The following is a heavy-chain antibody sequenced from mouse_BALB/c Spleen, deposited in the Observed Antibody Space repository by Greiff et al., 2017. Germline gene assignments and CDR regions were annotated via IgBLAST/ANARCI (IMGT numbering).Heavy chain of an antibody. CDR2: IYPGNSDT. Sequence: VQLQQSGTVLARPGASVKMSCKASCYTFTSYWMHWVKQRPGQGPEWIGAIYPGNSDTSYNQKFKGKAKLTAVTSTSTAYMELSSLTNEDSAVYYWTSPDGAWFAYWGQGTLVTVSA. J-gene: IGHJ3*01. CDR1: CYTFTSYW. V-gene: IGHV1-5*01. CDR3: TSPDGAWFAY.